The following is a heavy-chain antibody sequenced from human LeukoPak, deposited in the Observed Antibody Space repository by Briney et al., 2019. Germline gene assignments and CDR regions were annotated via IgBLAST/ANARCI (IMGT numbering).Heavy chain of an antibody. J-gene: IGHJ4*02. CDR3: AKELWFGELLSGVFDY. CDR1: GFTFSSYA. Sequence: GGSLRLSCAASGFTFSSYAMSWVRQAPGKGLEWVSAIGGSGGSTYYADSVKGRFTISRDNSKNTLYLQMNSLRAEDTAVYYCAKELWFGELLSGVFDYWGQGTLVTVSS. CDR2: IGGSGGST. D-gene: IGHD3-10*01. V-gene: IGHV3-23*01.